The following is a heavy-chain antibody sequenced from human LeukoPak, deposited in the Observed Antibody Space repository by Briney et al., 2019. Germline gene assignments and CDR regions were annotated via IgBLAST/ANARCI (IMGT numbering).Heavy chain of an antibody. CDR3: THNWYRFDY. CDR1: GFNFGDYA. CDR2: IRTKTYGGTT. D-gene: IGHD1-1*01. V-gene: IGHV3-49*04. J-gene: IGHJ4*02. Sequence: GGSLRLSCTASGFNFGDYAMSWVRQAPGKGLEWVGFIRTKTYGGTTEYAASVKGRFTISRDDSKSIAYLQMNSLKTEDTAVYYCTHNWYRFDYWGQGTLVTVSS.